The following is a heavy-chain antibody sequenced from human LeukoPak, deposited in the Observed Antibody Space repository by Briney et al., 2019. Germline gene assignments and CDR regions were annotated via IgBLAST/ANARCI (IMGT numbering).Heavy chain of an antibody. CDR2: ISYDGSNK. D-gene: IGHD3-3*01. CDR3: ARLREIPVFGVVTKSTSYFDY. Sequence: PTGGSLRLSCAASGFTFSSYGMHWVRQAPGKGLEWVAVISYDGSNKYYADSVKGRFTISRDNSKNTLYLQMNSLRAEDTAVYYCARLREIPVFGVVTKSTSYFDYWGQGTLVTVSS. J-gene: IGHJ4*02. CDR1: GFTFSSYG. V-gene: IGHV3-30*03.